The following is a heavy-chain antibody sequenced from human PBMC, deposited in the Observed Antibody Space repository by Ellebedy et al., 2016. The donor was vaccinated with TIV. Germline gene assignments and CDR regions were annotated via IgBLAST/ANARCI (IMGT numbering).Heavy chain of an antibody. CDR1: SGSFSGYY. J-gene: IGHJ4*02. CDR3: ARGRTAAVTTPKYFDY. D-gene: IGHD6-25*01. Sequence: SETLSLTXAVYSGSFSGYYWSWIRQPPGKGLEWIGEINHSGSTNYNPSLKSRVTISVDTSKNQFSLKLSSVTAADTAVYFCARGRTAAVTTPKYFDYWGQGALVTVSS. V-gene: IGHV4-34*01. CDR2: INHSGST.